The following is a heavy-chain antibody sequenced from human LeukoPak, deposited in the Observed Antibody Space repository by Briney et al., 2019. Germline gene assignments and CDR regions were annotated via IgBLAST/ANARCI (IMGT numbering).Heavy chain of an antibody. V-gene: IGHV4-4*02. D-gene: IGHD6-13*01. J-gene: IGHJ3*02. CDR3: ASYSSSSRAFDI. CDR1: GESIISSNW. CDR2: IYHSGST. Sequence: PSGTLSLTCAVSGESIISSNWWSWVRQPPGKGLEWIGEIYHSGSTNYNPSLKSRVTISVDKSKNQFSLKLSSVTAADTAVYYCASYSSSSRAFDIWGQGTMVTVSS.